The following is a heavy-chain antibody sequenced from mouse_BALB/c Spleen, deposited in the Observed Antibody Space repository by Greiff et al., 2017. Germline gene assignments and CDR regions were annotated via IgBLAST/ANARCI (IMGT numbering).Heavy chain of an antibody. D-gene: IGHD1-1*01. V-gene: IGHV1S81*02. CDR2: INPSNGRT. J-gene: IGHJ2*01. CDR1: GYTFTSYW. CDR3: AYYYGRGY. Sequence: VQLQQPGAELVKPGASVKLSCKASGYTFTSYWMHWVKQRPGQGLEWIGEINPSNGRTNYNEKFKSKATLTVDKSSSTAYMQLSSLTSEDSAVYYCAYYYGRGYWGQGTTLTVSS.